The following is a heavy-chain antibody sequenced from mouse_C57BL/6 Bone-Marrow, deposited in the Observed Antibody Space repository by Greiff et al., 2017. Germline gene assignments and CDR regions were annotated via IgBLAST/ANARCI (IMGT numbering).Heavy chain of an antibody. CDR2: AHPSDSDT. J-gene: IGHJ2*01. CDR1: GYTLTTFW. D-gene: IGHD2-13*01. Sequence: VKLQQRGAELVKPAASLRVSCTFSGYTLTTFWMDLVKLRPGPGFERIGRAHPSDSDTNYNQKSLGKATLTVKESSNTAYMQLSGLTSEDSAVYYCAISDPFDYGDTPEDYWGQGTTLTVSS. V-gene: IGHV1-74*01. CDR3: AISDPFDYGDTPEDY.